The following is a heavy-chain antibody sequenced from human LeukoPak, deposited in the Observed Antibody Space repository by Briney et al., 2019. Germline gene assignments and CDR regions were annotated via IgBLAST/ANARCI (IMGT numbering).Heavy chain of an antibody. J-gene: IGHJ4*02. CDR2: IYDSGST. V-gene: IGHV4-30-2*01. CDR3: ARYGGSGTYFFDY. Sequence: SETLSLTCTVSGGSISSSSYYWSWIRQPPGKGLEWIGYIYDSGSTYYNPSLKSRVTISLDRSKNQFSLKLTSVTAADTAVYYCARYGGSGTYFFDYWGQGTLVTVSS. CDR1: GGSISSSSYY. D-gene: IGHD3-10*01.